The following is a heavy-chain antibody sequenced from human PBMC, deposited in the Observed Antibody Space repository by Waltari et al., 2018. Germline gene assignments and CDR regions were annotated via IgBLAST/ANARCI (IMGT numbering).Heavy chain of an antibody. CDR2: MNPLSENT. CDR3: ATARVERRRGSWFDP. CDR1: GSTLTTDD. D-gene: IGHD3-16*01. Sequence: QVQLVQSGAEVKEHGASVRVSCKSYGSTLTTDDINWVRQANGQGLEWMGWMNPLSENTGYAQKFQGRVIMTRDTSLTTAYMELSSLRFDDTAIYYCATARVERRRGSWFDPWGQGTLVTVSS. V-gene: IGHV1-8*01. J-gene: IGHJ5*02.